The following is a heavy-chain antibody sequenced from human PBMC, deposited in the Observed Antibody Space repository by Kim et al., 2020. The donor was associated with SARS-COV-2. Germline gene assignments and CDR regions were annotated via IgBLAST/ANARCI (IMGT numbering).Heavy chain of an antibody. J-gene: IGHJ4*02. CDR1: GFTFSSYA. D-gene: IGHD3-3*01. V-gene: IGHV3-23*01. CDR3: AKDVRDVLRFLEWLLYPPYFDY. CDR2: ISGSGGST. Sequence: GGSLRLSCAASGFTFSSYAMSWVRQAPGKGLEWVSAISGSGGSTYYADSVKGRFTISRDNSKNTLYLQMNSLRAEDTAVYYCAKDVRDVLRFLEWLLYPPYFDYWGQGTLVTVSS.